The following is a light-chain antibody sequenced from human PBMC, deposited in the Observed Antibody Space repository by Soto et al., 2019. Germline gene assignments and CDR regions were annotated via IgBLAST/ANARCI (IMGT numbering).Light chain of an antibody. V-gene: IGKV1-27*01. CDR2: AAS. CDR1: QAISNY. CDR3: QKYNSASWT. Sequence: GDRVTITCRASQAISNYLAWYQQKPGKVPQLLIYAASTLHSGVPSRFSGSGSGTDFTLTISSLQPDDVATYYCQKYNSASWTFGQGNKVDIK. J-gene: IGKJ1*01.